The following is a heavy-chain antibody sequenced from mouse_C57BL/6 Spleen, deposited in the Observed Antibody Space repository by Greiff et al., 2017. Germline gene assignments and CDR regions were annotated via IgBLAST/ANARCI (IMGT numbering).Heavy chain of an antibody. CDR3: ARRATVWYFDV. J-gene: IGHJ1*03. Sequence: QVQLQQSGAELVMPGASVKLSCKASGYTFTSYWMHWVKQRPGQGLEWIGEIDPSDSYTNYNQKFKGKSTLTVDKSSSTAYMQLSSLTSEDSAVYYCARRATVWYFDVWGTGTTVTVSS. CDR1: GYTFTSYW. V-gene: IGHV1-69*01. D-gene: IGHD1-1*01. CDR2: IDPSDSYT.